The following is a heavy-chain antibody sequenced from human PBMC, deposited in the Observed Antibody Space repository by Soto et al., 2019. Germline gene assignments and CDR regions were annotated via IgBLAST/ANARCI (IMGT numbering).Heavy chain of an antibody. Sequence: PGGSLRLSCAASGFTFSSYAVSWVRQAPGKGLEWVSAISGSGGSTYYADSVKGRFTVSRDNSKNTLYLQMNSLRAEDTAVYYYAEGFGSFGYWGQRTLVTVSS. CDR3: AEGFGSFGY. CDR1: GFTFSSYA. J-gene: IGHJ4*02. D-gene: IGHD3-16*01. CDR2: ISGSGGST. V-gene: IGHV3-23*01.